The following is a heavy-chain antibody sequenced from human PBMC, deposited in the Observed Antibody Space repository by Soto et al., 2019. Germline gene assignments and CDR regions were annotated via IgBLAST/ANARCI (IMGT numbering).Heavy chain of an antibody. Sequence: QVQLVQSGAEVKKPGASVRVSCRTSGYTFTSYAIHWVRQAPGQGLERMAWSNIGNGNTKYSQKFQGRVTVSRDTSASTAYMELSSLRSEDTAVYYGAREPLCGGVCYDHWLDPWGQGTLVTVSS. D-gene: IGHD2-21*02. CDR1: GYTFTSYA. V-gene: IGHV1-3*04. CDR3: AREPLCGGVCYDHWLDP. J-gene: IGHJ5*02. CDR2: SNIGNGNT.